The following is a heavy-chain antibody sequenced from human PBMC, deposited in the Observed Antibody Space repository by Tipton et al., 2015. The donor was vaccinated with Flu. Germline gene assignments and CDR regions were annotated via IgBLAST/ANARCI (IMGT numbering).Heavy chain of an antibody. J-gene: IGHJ4*02. CDR2: IYTSGST. Sequence: TLSLTCTVSGGSISSYYWSWIRQPAGKGLEWIGRIYTSGSTNYNPSLKSRVTMSVDTSKNQFSLKLSSVTAADTAVYYCARDRRYLKGWKLAPLWDYWGQGTLVTVSS. V-gene: IGHV4-4*07. CDR1: GGSISSYY. D-gene: IGHD2-15*01. CDR3: ARDRRYLKGWKLAPLWDY.